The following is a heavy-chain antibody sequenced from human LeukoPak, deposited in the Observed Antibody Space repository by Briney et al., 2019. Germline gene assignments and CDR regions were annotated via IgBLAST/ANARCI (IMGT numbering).Heavy chain of an antibody. D-gene: IGHD3-22*01. Sequence: PGGSLRLSCAASGFTFSIYAMSWVRQAPGKGLEWVSGISGSSGSTYYADSVKGRFTISRDNSKNTLYLQMNSLRAEDTAVYYCAKALIFSYYYESSAFDYWGQGTLVTVSS. V-gene: IGHV3-23*01. CDR2: ISGSSGST. J-gene: IGHJ4*02. CDR1: GFTFSIYA. CDR3: AKALIFSYYYESSAFDY.